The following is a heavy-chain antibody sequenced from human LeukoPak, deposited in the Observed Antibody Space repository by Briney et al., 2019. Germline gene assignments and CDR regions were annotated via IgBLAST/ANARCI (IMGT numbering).Heavy chain of an antibody. CDR1: GGSISSYY. V-gene: IGHV4-59*08. Sequence: SETLSLTCTVSGGSISSYYWSWIRQSPGKGLEWIGYIYYSGSTNYNPSLKSRVTISVDTSKNQFSLRLSSVTAADTAVYYCARQQSDYYYYGMDVWGQGTTATVSS. CDR3: ARQQSDYYYYGMDV. J-gene: IGHJ6*02. CDR2: IYYSGST.